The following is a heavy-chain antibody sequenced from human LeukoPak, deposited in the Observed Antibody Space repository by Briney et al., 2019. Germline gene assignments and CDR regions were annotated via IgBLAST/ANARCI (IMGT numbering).Heavy chain of an antibody. CDR3: AKTGSSSWGYFDF. D-gene: IGHD6-13*01. CDR2: IRNDGAIK. V-gene: IGHV3-30*02. J-gene: IGHJ4*02. Sequence: GGSLRLSCAASGFTFSSYAMHWVRQAPGKGLEWVAFIRNDGAIKYYADSVKGRFTISRDNSMNTLYLQMNSLRPEDTAVYYCAKTGSSSWGYFDFWGQGTLVTVSS. CDR1: GFTFSSYA.